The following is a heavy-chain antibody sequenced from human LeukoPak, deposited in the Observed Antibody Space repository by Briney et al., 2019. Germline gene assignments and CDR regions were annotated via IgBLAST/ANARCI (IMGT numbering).Heavy chain of an antibody. CDR1: GYTFTGYY. D-gene: IGHD3-9*01. Sequence: ASVKVSCKASGYTFTGYYMHWVRQAPGRGLEWMGWINPNSGGTNYAQKFQGRVTMTRDTSISTAYMELSRLRSDDTAVYYCARPLDSYYYYYMDVWGKGTTVTVSS. V-gene: IGHV1-2*02. CDR2: INPNSGGT. CDR3: ARPLDSYYYYYMDV. J-gene: IGHJ6*03.